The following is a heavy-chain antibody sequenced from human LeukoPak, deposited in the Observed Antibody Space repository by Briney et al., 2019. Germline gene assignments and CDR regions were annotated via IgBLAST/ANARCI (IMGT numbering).Heavy chain of an antibody. V-gene: IGHV4-38-2*02. Sequence: SETLSLTCTVSGYSISSGYYWGWIRQPPGKGLEWIGSIYHSGSTYYNPSLKSRVTISVDTSKNQFSLKLSSVTAADTAVYYCARDQGSYDSSGYPFDYWGQGTLVTVSS. CDR1: GYSISSGYY. D-gene: IGHD3-22*01. CDR3: ARDQGSYDSSGYPFDY. J-gene: IGHJ4*02. CDR2: IYHSGST.